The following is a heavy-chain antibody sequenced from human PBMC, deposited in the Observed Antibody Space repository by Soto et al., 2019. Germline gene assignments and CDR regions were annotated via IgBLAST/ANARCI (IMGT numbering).Heavy chain of an antibody. J-gene: IGHJ6*02. CDR3: GLASKWELLGYFYGMDV. V-gene: IGHV1-69*01. D-gene: IGHD1-26*01. Sequence: QVQLVQSGAEVKKPGSSAKVSCKASGGTFNTFAFTWVRQAPGQGFEWMGGVIPLFNTPDYAQKFQGRVTITVDESTSTVYLELSGLSSDDTAVYFCGLASKWELLGYFYGMDVWGQGTTVIVSS. CDR2: VIPLFNTP. CDR1: GGTFNTFA.